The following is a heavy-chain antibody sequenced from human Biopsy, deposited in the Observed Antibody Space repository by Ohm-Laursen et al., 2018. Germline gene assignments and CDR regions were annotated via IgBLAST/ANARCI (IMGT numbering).Heavy chain of an antibody. D-gene: IGHD3-3*01. CDR2: INHSGST. Sequence: LRLSCAASGFTFSSYAMTWFRQTPGKGLEWIGEINHSGSTKYNPSFESRVTISVDTSKNQFSLNLFSVTAADAARYFCARGEYYAYWSGARKLNYFDYWGQGTLVIVSS. CDR1: GFTFSSYA. CDR3: ARGEYYAYWSGARKLNYFDY. V-gene: IGHV4-34*01. J-gene: IGHJ4*02.